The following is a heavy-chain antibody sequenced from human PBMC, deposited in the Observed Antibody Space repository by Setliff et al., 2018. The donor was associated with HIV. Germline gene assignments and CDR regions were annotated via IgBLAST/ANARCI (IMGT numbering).Heavy chain of an antibody. CDR1: GNSITRDYQ. V-gene: IGHV4-38-2*02. CDR2: IYHTGST. D-gene: IGHD6-13*01. J-gene: IGHJ4*02. Sequence: SETLSLTCTVSGNSITRDYQWGWIRQPPGKGLEWIGSIYHTGSTYYNPSLKSRVIISVDTSKNQFSLRLTSVTAADTAVYYCARGGRRSTWYLRGWYFDYWGQGTLVTVSS. CDR3: ARGGRRSTWYLRGWYFDY.